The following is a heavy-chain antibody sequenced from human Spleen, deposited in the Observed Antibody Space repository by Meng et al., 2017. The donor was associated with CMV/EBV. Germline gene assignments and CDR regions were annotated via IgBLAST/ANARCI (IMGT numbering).Heavy chain of an antibody. CDR3: ARARRIVVVPAATPDAYYYYGMDV. V-gene: IGHV4-4*02. CDR2: INHSGST. CDR1: GGSISTNKW. J-gene: IGHJ6*02. Sequence: SETLSLTCAVSGGSISTNKWWGWARQPPGKGLEWIGEINHSGSTNYNPSLKSRVTISVDTSKNQFSLKLSSVTAADTAVYYCARARRIVVVPAATPDAYYYYGMDVWGQGTTVTVSS. D-gene: IGHD2-2*01.